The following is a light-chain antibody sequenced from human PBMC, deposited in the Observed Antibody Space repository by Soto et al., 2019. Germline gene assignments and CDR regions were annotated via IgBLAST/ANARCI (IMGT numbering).Light chain of an antibody. J-gene: IGKJ1*01. CDR1: QSVSSK. CDR2: GAS. CDR3: PHYGSSGT. Sequence: EILITPFPDTLSVSPGSRAILSGRASQSVSSKLAWHQQAPGPAPRILIYGASTRATGTPARFSGTGSGTDFTLTISRLEPEEFAVDYCPHYGSSGTFGKGTKVDIK. V-gene: IGKV3-15*01.